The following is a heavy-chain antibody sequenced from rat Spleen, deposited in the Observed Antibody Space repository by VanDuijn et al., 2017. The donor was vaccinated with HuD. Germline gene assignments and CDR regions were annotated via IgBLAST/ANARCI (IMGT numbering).Heavy chain of an antibody. CDR2: IGSNGGT. J-gene: IGHJ4*01. CDR1: GLSFTSHT. D-gene: IGHD1-2*01. Sequence: QVQLKESGPGLIQPSQTLSLTCTVSGLSFTSHTVSWIRQPPGKGLEWMGVIGSNGGTDYNSAIKSRLSISRDTSKNQVFLKMNSLQSEDTTTYYCARGYSSQGYYVMDAWGQGASVTVSS. V-gene: IGHV2-47*01. CDR3: ARGYSSQGYYVMDA.